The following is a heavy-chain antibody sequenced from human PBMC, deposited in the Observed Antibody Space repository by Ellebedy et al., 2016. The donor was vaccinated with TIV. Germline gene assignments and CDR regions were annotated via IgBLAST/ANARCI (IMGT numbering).Heavy chain of an antibody. CDR2: ISYDGTNK. Sequence: GGSLRLSCAASGFTFSSYGMHWVRQAPGKGLEWVAVISYDGTNKYYADSVKGRFTFSRDNSKNTLYLQMNSLRAEDTAVYYCARGYDSLFDYWGLGTLVTVSS. V-gene: IGHV3-30*03. J-gene: IGHJ4*02. CDR3: ARGYDSLFDY. D-gene: IGHD2-2*01. CDR1: GFTFSSYG.